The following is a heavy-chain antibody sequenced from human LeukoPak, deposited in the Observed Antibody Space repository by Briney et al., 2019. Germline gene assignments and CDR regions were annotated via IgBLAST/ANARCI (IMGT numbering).Heavy chain of an antibody. V-gene: IGHV1-2*02. CDR2: INAKSGDT. Sequence: ASVKVSCKASGYTFTDYYIHWVRQAPGQGLEWMGWINAKSGDTEYAQKFQARVTMTRDTSITTTYVEVSRLSSDDTAVYYCARQNTGQLDYWGQGTLVTVSS. CDR3: ARQNTGQLDY. CDR1: GYTFTDYY. J-gene: IGHJ4*02. D-gene: IGHD2-8*02.